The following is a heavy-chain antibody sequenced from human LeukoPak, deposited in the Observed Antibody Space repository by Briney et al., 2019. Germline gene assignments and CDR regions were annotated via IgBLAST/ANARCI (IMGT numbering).Heavy chain of an antibody. CDR3: AREWQGGIAAAGTRIEGDY. CDR1: GFSVSGYW. J-gene: IGHJ4*02. D-gene: IGHD6-13*01. V-gene: IGHV3-7*01. CDR2: IKQDGSEK. Sequence: GGSLRLSCAVSGFSVSGYWMTWVRQAPGKGLEWVANIKQDGSEKNYVDSVKGRFTISRDNAENSLFLQMNGLRVEDTAVYYCAREWQGGIAAAGTRIEGDYWGQRTLVAVS.